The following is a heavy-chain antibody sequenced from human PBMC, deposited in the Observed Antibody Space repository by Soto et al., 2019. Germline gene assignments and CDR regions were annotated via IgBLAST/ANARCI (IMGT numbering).Heavy chain of an antibody. D-gene: IGHD5-12*01. CDR1: GFTFSSYA. V-gene: IGHV3-23*01. CDR2: ISGSGGST. CDR3: AKDVVARVGYYFDY. J-gene: IGHJ4*02. Sequence: EVQLLESGGGLVQPGGSLRLSCAASGFTFSSYAMSWVRQAPGKGLEWVSAISGSGGSTYYADSVKGRFTISRDNSNNTLYLQMNSLRADDTAVYYCAKDVVARVGYYFDYWGQGTLVTVSS.